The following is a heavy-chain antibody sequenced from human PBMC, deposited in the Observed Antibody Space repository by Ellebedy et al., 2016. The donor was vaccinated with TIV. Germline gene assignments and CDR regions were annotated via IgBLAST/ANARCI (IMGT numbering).Heavy chain of an antibody. Sequence: GESLKISXAASGFTFSSYAMSWVRQAPGKGLEWVSAISGSVTSTYSADSVKGRFTISRDNSKNTLYLQMNSLRAEDTAVYYCAGRSGTYSDAFDIWGQGTMVTVSS. J-gene: IGHJ3*02. D-gene: IGHD1-26*01. V-gene: IGHV3-23*01. CDR3: AGRSGTYSDAFDI. CDR1: GFTFSSYA. CDR2: ISGSVTST.